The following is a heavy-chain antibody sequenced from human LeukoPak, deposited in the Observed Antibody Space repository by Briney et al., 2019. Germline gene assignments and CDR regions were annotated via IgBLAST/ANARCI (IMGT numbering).Heavy chain of an antibody. J-gene: IGHJ4*02. V-gene: IGHV4-39*01. CDR2: LYYSGST. CDR1: GDSISSSSYY. D-gene: IGHD3-22*01. CDR3: ARRRPYYDSSPGTVDY. Sequence: PSETLSLTCTVSGDSISSSSYYWGWIRQPPGKGLESIGSLYYSGSTYYNPSLKSRVTISVDTSKNQFSLKLSSVTAADAAVYYCARRRPYYDSSPGTVDYWGQGTLVTVSS.